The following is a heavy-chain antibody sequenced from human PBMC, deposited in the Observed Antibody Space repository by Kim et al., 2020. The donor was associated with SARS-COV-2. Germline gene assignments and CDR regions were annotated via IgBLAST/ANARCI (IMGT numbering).Heavy chain of an antibody. CDR2: MNWNGGST. V-gene: IGHV3-20*04. Sequence: GGSLRLSCAASGFTFGDYGMSWVRQAPGKGLEWVAGMNWNGGSTGYADSVKGRFTISRDNAKNSLYLQMNSLRAEDTALYYCARDQGFGGNSAGFIFDYWGLGTLVTVSS. D-gene: IGHD2-21*02. J-gene: IGHJ4*02. CDR1: GFTFGDYG. CDR3: ARDQGFGGNSAGFIFDY.